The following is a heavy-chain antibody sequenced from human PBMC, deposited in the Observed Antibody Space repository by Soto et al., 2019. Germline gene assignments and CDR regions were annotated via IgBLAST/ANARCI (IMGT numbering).Heavy chain of an antibody. Sequence: QVQLVQSGAEVKKPGASVKVSCKASGYTFTSYGINWVRQAPGQGLEWMGWISAYNGNTNYAQKLQVRVTMTTDTSTSTAYMELRSLRSDDTAVYYCARGLGYCSSTSCRWAGVFDYWGQGTLVTVSS. D-gene: IGHD2-2*01. CDR1: GYTFTSYG. J-gene: IGHJ4*02. CDR2: ISAYNGNT. V-gene: IGHV1-18*01. CDR3: ARGLGYCSSTSCRWAGVFDY.